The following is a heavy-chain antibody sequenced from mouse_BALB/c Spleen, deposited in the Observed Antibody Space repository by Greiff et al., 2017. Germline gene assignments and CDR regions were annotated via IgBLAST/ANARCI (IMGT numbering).Heavy chain of an antibody. J-gene: IGHJ4*01. Sequence: EVQRVESGGGLVKPGGSLKLSCAASGFTFSSYAMSWVRQTPEKRLEWVASISSGGSTYYPDSVKGRFTISRDNARNILYLQMSSLRSEDTAMYYCARCNYGYYYAMDYWGQGTSVTVSS. V-gene: IGHV5-6-5*01. D-gene: IGHD1-2*01. CDR3: ARCNYGYYYAMDY. CDR1: GFTFSSYA. CDR2: ISSGGST.